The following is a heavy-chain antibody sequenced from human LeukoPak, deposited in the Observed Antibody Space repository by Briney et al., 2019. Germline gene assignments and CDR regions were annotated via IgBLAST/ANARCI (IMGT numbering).Heavy chain of an antibody. V-gene: IGHV3-30*04. Sequence: GGSLRLSCAASGFTFSSYAMHWVRQAPGKGLEWVAVISYDGSNKYYADSVKGRFTISRDNSKNTLYLQMNSLRAEDTAVYYCARGIVVVPAAKTGGYYFDYWGQGTLVTVSS. D-gene: IGHD2-2*01. CDR3: ARGIVVVPAAKTGGYYFDY. CDR2: ISYDGSNK. J-gene: IGHJ4*02. CDR1: GFTFSSYA.